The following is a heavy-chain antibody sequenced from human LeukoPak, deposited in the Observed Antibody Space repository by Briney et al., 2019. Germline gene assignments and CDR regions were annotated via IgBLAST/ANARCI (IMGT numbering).Heavy chain of an antibody. Sequence: QPGGSLRLSCAASGFTFSSYGMHWVRQAPGKRLELVAIIWNDGSNEYYADSVKGRFTISRDNSKNTLYLQMNSLRVEDTAVYYCARDREAAADLGYWGQGTLVTVSS. D-gene: IGHD6-13*01. V-gene: IGHV3-33*01. CDR1: GFTFSSYG. CDR3: ARDREAAADLGY. J-gene: IGHJ4*02. CDR2: IWNDGSNE.